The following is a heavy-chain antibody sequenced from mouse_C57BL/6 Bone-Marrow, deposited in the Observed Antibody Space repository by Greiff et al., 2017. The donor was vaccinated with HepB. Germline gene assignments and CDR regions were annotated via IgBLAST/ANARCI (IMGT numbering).Heavy chain of an antibody. CDR2: IYPGNSDT. J-gene: IGHJ1*03. CDR3: TKPATTVVAPGYFDV. D-gene: IGHD1-1*01. V-gene: IGHV1-5*01. CDR1: GYTFTSYW. Sequence: EVQLQQSGTVLARPGASVKMSCKTSGYTFTSYWMHWVKQRPGQGLEWIGAIYPGNSDTSYNQKFKGQAKMTAVTSASTAYMELSSLTNEDSADYYCTKPATTVVAPGYFDVWGTGTTVTVSS.